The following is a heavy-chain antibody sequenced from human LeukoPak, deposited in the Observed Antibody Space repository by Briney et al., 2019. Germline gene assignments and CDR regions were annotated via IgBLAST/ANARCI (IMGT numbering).Heavy chain of an antibody. V-gene: IGHV3-23*01. Sequence: GGSLRLSCAASGFTFGRYAMSWVRQAPGKGLEWVSTITGSTGSTFYADSVRGRFTISRDNSKEMLFLQMNNLRADDTAVYFCAKDEREFMPWGWRVVPAPRNPAVSDYDYYAMDVWGQGTTVTVSS. CDR3: AKDEREFMPWGWRVVPAPRNPAVSDYDYYAMDV. CDR2: ITGSTGST. D-gene: IGHD2-2*01. J-gene: IGHJ6*02. CDR1: GFTFGRYA.